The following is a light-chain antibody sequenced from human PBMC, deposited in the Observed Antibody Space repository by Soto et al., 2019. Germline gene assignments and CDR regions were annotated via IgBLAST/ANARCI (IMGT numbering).Light chain of an antibody. CDR1: QSARGSY. CDR3: QQYVSSPET. CDR2: GAS. J-gene: IGKJ1*01. V-gene: IGKV3-20*01. Sequence: EIVLTQSPGTLSLSPGKRATLSCRASQSARGSYLAWYEQKPGQTPRLLMYGASSRATGIPDRFSGSGSGTDFSLTISRLEPEDFAVYYCQQYVSSPETFGQGTKVEIK.